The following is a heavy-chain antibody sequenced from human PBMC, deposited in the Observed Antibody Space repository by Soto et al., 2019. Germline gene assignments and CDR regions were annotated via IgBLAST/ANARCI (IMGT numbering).Heavy chain of an antibody. Sequence: QLQLQESGPGLVKPSETLSLTCTVSNGSISSAIYYWGWIRQPPGKGLEWIGSIYHSGSTYYNPSLQGRVTISVVTSNNQFSLKLSSVTAADTAVYFCAGRSSLASVQVYFGEISNYNWFDPWGQGTLVTVSS. CDR1: NGSISSAIYY. J-gene: IGHJ5*02. CDR2: IYHSGST. CDR3: AGRSSLASVQVYFGEISNYNWFDP. D-gene: IGHD3-10*01. V-gene: IGHV4-39*01.